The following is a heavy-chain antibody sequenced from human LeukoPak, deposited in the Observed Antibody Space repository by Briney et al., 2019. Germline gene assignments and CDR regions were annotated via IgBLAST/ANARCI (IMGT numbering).Heavy chain of an antibody. CDR3: ARGPLGLWSGYSVGY. CDR1: GFSFKNYD. J-gene: IGHJ4*02. CDR2: ISYDGSKK. D-gene: IGHD3-3*01. V-gene: IGHV3-30*03. Sequence: GRSLRLSCAASGFSFKNYDMHWVRQAPGRGLEWVAVISYDGSKKYYADSVKGRFTISRDNSKNTLFLQLDSLRAEDAAAYYCARGPLGLWSGYSVGYWGQGTLVTVSS.